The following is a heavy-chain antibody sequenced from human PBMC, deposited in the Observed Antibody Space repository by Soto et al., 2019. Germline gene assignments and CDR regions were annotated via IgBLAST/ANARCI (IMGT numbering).Heavy chain of an antibody. CDR3: AHAYGWRSLY. CDR2: IYWDDSK. V-gene: IGHV2-5*02. D-gene: IGHD3-10*01. J-gene: IGHJ4*02. CDR1: GVSLTTDRVG. Sequence: HITLKESGPTLVKPTQTLTLTGTVSGVSLTTDRVGVGWIRQPPGEALEWLAVIYWDDSKTYRPSLESRLTITKDTSKNQVALTMTNMDSLDTATYYCAHAYGWRSLYWGQGTLVTVSS.